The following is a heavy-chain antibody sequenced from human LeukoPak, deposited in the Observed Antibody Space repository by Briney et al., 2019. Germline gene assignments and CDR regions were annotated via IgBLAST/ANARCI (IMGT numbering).Heavy chain of an antibody. V-gene: IGHV3-21*01. Sequence: GGSLRLSCTASGFIFSNYVMNWVRQAPGKGLEWVSSITSNSGSIYDADSVKGRFTISRDNAQNSLYLQMNSLRPDDTAIYYCARDGLSGYEGFDYWGQGTLVTVSS. D-gene: IGHD5-12*01. CDR2: ITSNSGSI. CDR1: GFIFSNYV. J-gene: IGHJ4*02. CDR3: ARDGLSGYEGFDY.